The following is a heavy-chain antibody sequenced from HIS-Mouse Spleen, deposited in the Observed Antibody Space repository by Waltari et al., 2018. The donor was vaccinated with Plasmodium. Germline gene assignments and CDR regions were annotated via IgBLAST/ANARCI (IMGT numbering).Heavy chain of an antibody. CDR2: ISSSSSTI. D-gene: IGHD1-26*01. Sequence: EVQLVESGGGLVQPGGSLRLSCAASGFTFSSYSMNWVRQAPGKGREWVVYISSSSSTIYYADSVKGRFTISRDNAKNSLYLQMNSLRAEDTAVYYCARVNSGSYYWFDPWGQGTLVTVSS. V-gene: IGHV3-48*01. CDR1: GFTFSSYS. J-gene: IGHJ5*02. CDR3: ARVNSGSYYWFDP.